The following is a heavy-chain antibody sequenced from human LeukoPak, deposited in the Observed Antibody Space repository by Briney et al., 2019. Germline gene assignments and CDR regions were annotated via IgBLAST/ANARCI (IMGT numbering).Heavy chain of an antibody. CDR2: IWYDGSNK. CDR1: GFTFSGYG. CDR3: ARDAGSSVWAEHLTYYFDC. D-gene: IGHD6-19*01. Sequence: HSGGSLRLSCVASGFTFSGYGMHWVRQAPGKGLEWVTVIWYDGSNKYYADSVKGRFTISRDNSKNTLYLQMNSLRAEDTAVYYCARDAGSSVWAEHLTYYFDCWGQGTLVTVSS. J-gene: IGHJ4*02. V-gene: IGHV3-33*01.